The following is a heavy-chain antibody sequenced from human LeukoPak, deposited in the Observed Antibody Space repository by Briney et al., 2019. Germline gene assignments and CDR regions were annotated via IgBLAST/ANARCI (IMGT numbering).Heavy chain of an antibody. CDR3: ASSYSSSSYGMDV. CDR2: INSSGGST. J-gene: IGHJ6*02. CDR1: RYTFTSYY. Sequence: ASVKVSCKASRYTFTSYYMHWVRQAPGQGLEWMGMINSSGGSTSYTQKFQGRVTMTRDTSTSTVYMELSSLRSEDTAVYYCASSYSSSSYGMDVWGQGTTVTVYS. D-gene: IGHD6-19*01. V-gene: IGHV1-46*01.